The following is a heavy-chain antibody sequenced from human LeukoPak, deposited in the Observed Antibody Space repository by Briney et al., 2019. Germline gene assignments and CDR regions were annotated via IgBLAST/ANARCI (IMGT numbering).Heavy chain of an antibody. J-gene: IGHJ2*01. CDR2: IRYDGIVT. CDR1: EFTFSNYW. V-gene: IGHV3-74*01. CDR3: ARANPADFNL. Sequence: GGSLRHSCVASEFTFSNYWIHWVRQPPGKGLVWVSRIRYDGIVTNYADSVEGRFTISRDNAKNTVHLQMNSLRDDDTAVYYCARANPADFNLWGRGTLVTVSS. D-gene: IGHD1-14*01.